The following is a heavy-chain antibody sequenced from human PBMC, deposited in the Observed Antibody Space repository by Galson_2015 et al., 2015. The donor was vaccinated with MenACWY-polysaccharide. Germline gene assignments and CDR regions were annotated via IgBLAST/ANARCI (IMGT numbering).Heavy chain of an antibody. CDR2: MNFNTGGT. J-gene: IGHJ4*02. V-gene: IGHV1-2*02. Sequence: SVKVSCKASGFPFSNSYIHWVRQAPGRGPEWLVWMNFNTGGTRLAPNFEGRITVTRDTSDNTVYMDIGTLTPDDTAIYYCAHEGLNCGGDCYSFDSWGQGTLVTVSS. CDR1: GFPFSNSY. CDR3: AHEGLNCGGDCYSFDS. D-gene: IGHD2-21*02.